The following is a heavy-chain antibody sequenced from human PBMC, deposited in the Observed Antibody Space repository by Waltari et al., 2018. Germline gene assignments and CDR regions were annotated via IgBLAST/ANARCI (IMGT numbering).Heavy chain of an antibody. CDR3: AREDICRSTTCYTLDY. J-gene: IGHJ4*02. CDR2: MSYDGSSK. Sequence: QVQMVESGGGVVQPGRSLRLSCAASGFTFSSYSIHWVRQAPGKGIEWVALMSYDGSSKYYADYGKGRFTVARDNSKNTVYLQLNSLRVEDTAVYYCAREDICRSTTCYTLDYWGLGTLVTVSS. V-gene: IGHV3-30*01. CDR1: GFTFSSYS. D-gene: IGHD2-2*02.